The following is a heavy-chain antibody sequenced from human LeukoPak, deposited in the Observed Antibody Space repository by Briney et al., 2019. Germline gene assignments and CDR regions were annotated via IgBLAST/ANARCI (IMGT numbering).Heavy chain of an antibody. J-gene: IGHJ4*02. D-gene: IGHD6-19*01. CDR2: ISHTGGST. CDR3: ARGPYTNGHYFDY. CDR1: GFTFSSYA. V-gene: IGHV3-23*01. Sequence: GGSLRLSCAASGFTFSSYAMTWVRQAPGRGLEWVSAISHTGGSTYYADSVKGRFTISRDNARNSLYLQMNSLRAEDTAVYYCARGPYTNGHYFDYWGQGTLATVSS.